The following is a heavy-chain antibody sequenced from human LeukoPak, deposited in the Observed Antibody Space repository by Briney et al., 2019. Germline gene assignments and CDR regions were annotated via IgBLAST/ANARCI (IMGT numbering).Heavy chain of an antibody. J-gene: IGHJ6*03. Sequence: GGSLRLSCAASGFTFSSYWMRWVRQAPGKGLEWVANIKQDGSEKYYVDSVKGRFTISRDNAKNSLYLQMNSLGAEDTAVYYCARVLVTWIAARYYYYYYMDVWGKGTTVTVSS. CDR1: GFTFSSYW. D-gene: IGHD6-6*01. CDR2: IKQDGSEK. CDR3: ARVLVTWIAARYYYYYYMDV. V-gene: IGHV3-7*01.